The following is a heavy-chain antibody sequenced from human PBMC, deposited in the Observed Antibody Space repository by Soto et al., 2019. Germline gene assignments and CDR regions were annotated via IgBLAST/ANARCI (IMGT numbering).Heavy chain of an antibody. Sequence: QITLKESGPTLVKPTQTLTLTCTFSGFSLSTSGVGVAWIRQPPGKALECLALIYWDDGKRYSPSLKTRLNITEATYNNHVVLTMSSMDPVDTATYYFTPGPAYDILTSYYPFDYWGQGSLFTVS. CDR3: TPGPAYDILTSYYPFDY. CDR1: GFSLSTSGVG. J-gene: IGHJ4*02. V-gene: IGHV2-5*02. CDR2: IYWDDGK. D-gene: IGHD3-9*01.